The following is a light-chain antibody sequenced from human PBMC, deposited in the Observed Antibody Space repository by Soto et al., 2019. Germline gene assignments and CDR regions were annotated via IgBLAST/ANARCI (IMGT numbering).Light chain of an antibody. CDR3: SSYTTSSSLYV. V-gene: IGLV2-14*04. J-gene: IGLJ1*01. Sequence: NRTSSDVGAYNYVSWYQQHPGKAPKLMIYDVSNRPSGVSNRFSGSKSGNTASLTISGLQAEDEADYYCSSYTTSSSLYVFGTGTKVTVL. CDR2: DVS. CDR1: SSDVGAYNY.